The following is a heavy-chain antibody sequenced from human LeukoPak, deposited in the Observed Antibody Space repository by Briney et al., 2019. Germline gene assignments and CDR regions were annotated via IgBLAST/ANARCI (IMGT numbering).Heavy chain of an antibody. J-gene: IGHJ4*02. V-gene: IGHV1-2*02. D-gene: IGHD3-9*01. CDR3: ARCGEPSYDILTGYSRLDF. CDR1: GYTFTGYY. CDR2: VNPKSGGA. Sequence: ASVKVSCKASGYTFTGYYMHWVRQAHGQGLEWMGWVNPKSGGANYAQKFQGRVTMTRDTSISTAYMELSRLRSDDTAMYYCARCGEPSYDILTGYSRLDFWGQGTLVTVSS.